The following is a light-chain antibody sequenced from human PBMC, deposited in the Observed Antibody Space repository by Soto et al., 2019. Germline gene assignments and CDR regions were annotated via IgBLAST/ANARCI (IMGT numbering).Light chain of an antibody. CDR3: SSYAGSNNYV. V-gene: IGLV2-8*01. J-gene: IGLJ1*01. CDR1: SSDVGGYSY. Sequence: QSVLTQPPSASGSPGQSGTISCTGTSSDVGGYSYVSWYQQYPGKAPKLLIYEVSKRPSGVPDRFSGSKSGNTASLTVSGLQAEDEADYYCSSYAGSNNYVFGTGTKVTVL. CDR2: EVS.